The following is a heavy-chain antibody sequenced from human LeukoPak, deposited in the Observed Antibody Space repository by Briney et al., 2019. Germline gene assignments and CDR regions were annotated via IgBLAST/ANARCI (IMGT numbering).Heavy chain of an antibody. Sequence: SVKVSCKASGGTFSSYAISWVRQAPGQGLEWMGGIIPIFGTANYAQKFQGRVTITADESTSTAYMELSSLRSEDTAVYYCARGPYYYDSSGSFDYWGQGTLVTVSS. CDR3: ARGPYYYDSSGSFDY. J-gene: IGHJ4*02. D-gene: IGHD3-22*01. CDR2: IIPIFGTA. CDR1: GGTFSSYA. V-gene: IGHV1-69*13.